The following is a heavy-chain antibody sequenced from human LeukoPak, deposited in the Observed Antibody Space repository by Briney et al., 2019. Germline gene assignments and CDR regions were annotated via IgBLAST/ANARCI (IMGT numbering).Heavy chain of an antibody. J-gene: IGHJ4*02. CDR2: ISGSGSST. CDR1: GFTFSSYG. V-gene: IGHV3-23*01. Sequence: GGSLRLSCAASGFTFSSYGMSWVRQAPGKGLEWVSAISGSGSSTYYAASVKGRSTISRDNTKNSLYLLMNSLRAEDTAVYYCVRDDGGSSPFDYWGQGTLVTVSS. D-gene: IGHD4-23*01. CDR3: VRDDGGSSPFDY.